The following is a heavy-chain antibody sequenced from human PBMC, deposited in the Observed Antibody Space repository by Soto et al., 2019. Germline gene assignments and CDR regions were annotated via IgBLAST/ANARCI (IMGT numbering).Heavy chain of an antibody. CDR2: ISYDGSNK. J-gene: IGHJ4*02. CDR1: GFTFSSYA. Sequence: PGRSLRLSCAASGFTFSSYAMHWVRQAPGKGLEWVPVISYDGSNKYYADSVKGRFTISRDNSKNTLYLQMNSLRAEDTAVYYCARLRADYYDSSGPFAYWGQGTLVTVPS. V-gene: IGHV3-30-3*01. CDR3: ARLRADYYDSSGPFAY. D-gene: IGHD3-22*01.